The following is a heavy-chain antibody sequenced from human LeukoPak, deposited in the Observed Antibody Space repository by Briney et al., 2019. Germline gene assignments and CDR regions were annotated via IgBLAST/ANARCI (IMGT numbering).Heavy chain of an antibody. D-gene: IGHD3-10*01. J-gene: IGHJ4*02. CDR2: ISYDGSNK. CDR3: GSLYYYGSGSGFDY. Sequence: PGGSLRLSCAASGFTFSSFAMHWVRQAPGKGLEWVAVISYDGSNKYYADSVKGRFTISRDNSLNTLYLQMNSLRAEDTALYYCGSLYYYGSGSGFDYWGQGALVTVSS. V-gene: IGHV3-30-3*01. CDR1: GFTFSSFA.